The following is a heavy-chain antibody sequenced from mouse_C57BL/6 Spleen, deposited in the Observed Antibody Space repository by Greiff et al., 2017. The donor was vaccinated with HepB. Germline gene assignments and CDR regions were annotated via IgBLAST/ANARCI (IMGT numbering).Heavy chain of an antibody. D-gene: IGHD2-5*01. V-gene: IGHV1-81*01. Sequence: VKLQQSGAELARPGASVKLSCKASGYTFTSYGISWVKQRTGQGLEWIGEIYPRSGNTYYNEKFKGKATLTADKSSSTAYMELRSLTSEDSAVYFCARPSYSNYAMDYWGQGTSVTVSS. J-gene: IGHJ4*01. CDR2: IYPRSGNT. CDR3: ARPSYSNYAMDY. CDR1: GYTFTSYG.